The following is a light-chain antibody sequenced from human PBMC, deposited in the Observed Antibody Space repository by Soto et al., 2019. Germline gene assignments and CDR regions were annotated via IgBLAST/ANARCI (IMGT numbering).Light chain of an antibody. CDR1: SSDVGGYNY. CDR3: SSYTSSIHVV. CDR2: EVS. Sequence: QSVLTQPSSVSGSPGQSITISCTGTSSDVGGYNYVSWYQQHPGKAPKLMIYEVSNRPSGVSNLFSGSKSGNTASLTISGLPAEDEADYYCSSYTSSIHVVFGGGTKLTVL. J-gene: IGLJ2*01. V-gene: IGLV2-14*01.